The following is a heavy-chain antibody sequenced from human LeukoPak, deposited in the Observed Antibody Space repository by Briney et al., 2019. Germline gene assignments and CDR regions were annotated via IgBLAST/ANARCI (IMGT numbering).Heavy chain of an antibody. CDR2: IYYSGST. J-gene: IGHJ4*02. D-gene: IGHD1-26*01. CDR1: GGSISSSSYY. V-gene: IGHV4-39*07. CDR3: ASHTDPKWELLYDY. Sequence: SETLSLTCTVSGGSISSSSYYWGWIRQPPGKGLEWIGSIYYSGSTNYNPSLKSRVTISVDTSKNQFSLKLSSVTAADTAVYYCASHTDPKWELLYDYWGQGTLVTVSS.